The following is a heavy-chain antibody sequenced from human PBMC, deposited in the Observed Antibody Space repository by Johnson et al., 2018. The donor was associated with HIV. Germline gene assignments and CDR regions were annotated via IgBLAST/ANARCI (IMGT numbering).Heavy chain of an antibody. V-gene: IGHV3-30*02. CDR3: AKDRYYYDILTGYYISLSSWDAFDI. D-gene: IGHD3-9*01. CDR2: IRYDGSNK. Sequence: QVQLVESGGGVVQPGGSLRLSCAASGFTFSSYGMHWVRQAPGKGLEWVAFIRYDGSNKYYADSVKGRFTISRDNSKNTLYLQMNSLRAEDTAVYYCAKDRYYYDILTGYYISLSSWDAFDIWGQGTMVTVSS. CDR1: GFTFSSYG. J-gene: IGHJ3*02.